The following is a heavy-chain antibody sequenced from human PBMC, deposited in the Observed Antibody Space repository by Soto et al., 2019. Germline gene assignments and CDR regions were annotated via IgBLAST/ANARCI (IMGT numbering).Heavy chain of an antibody. D-gene: IGHD4-17*01. CDR3: AKDPNGDYIGAFDF. J-gene: IGHJ3*01. CDR2: ISGGGGGA. V-gene: IGHV3-23*01. Sequence: EVEVLESGGGLVQPGGSPRLSCAASGFIFSKYAMMWVRQAPGKGLEWVSAISGGGGGAQYADSVRGRLTISRDNSKNTLYLQMNSLRAEDTAVYYCAKDPNGDYIGAFDFWGQGILVTVSS. CDR1: GFIFSKYA.